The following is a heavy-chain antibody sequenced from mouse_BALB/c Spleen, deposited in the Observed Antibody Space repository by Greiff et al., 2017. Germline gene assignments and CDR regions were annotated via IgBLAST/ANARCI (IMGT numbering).Heavy chain of an antibody. J-gene: IGHJ4*01. V-gene: IGHV5-17*02. D-gene: IGHD2-1*01. CDR3: ARSPYGTYAMDY. CDR2: ISSGSSTI. Sequence: EVQVVESGGGLVQPGGSRKLSCAASGFTFSSFGMHWVRQAPEKGLEWVAYISSGSSTIYYADTVKGRFTISRDNPKNTLFLQMTSLRSEDTAMYYCARSPYGTYAMDYWGQGTSVTVSS. CDR1: GFTFSSFG.